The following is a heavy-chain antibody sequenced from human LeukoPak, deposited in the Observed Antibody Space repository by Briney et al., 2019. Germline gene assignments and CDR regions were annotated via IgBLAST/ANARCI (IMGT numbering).Heavy chain of an antibody. CDR2: INPNSGGT. V-gene: IGHV1-2*02. J-gene: IGHJ4*02. D-gene: IGHD1-20*01. Sequence: ASVKVSCKASGYTFTGYYMHWVRQAPGQGLEWMGWINPNSGGTNYAQKFQGRVTMTRDTSISTAYMELSRLRSDDTAVYYCARELLGDNWNDLDYWGQGTLVTVSS. CDR1: GYTFTGYY. CDR3: ARELLGDNWNDLDY.